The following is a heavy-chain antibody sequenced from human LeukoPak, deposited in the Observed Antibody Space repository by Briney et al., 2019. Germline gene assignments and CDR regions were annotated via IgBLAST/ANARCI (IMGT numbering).Heavy chain of an antibody. D-gene: IGHD4-17*01. V-gene: IGHV1-2*02. CDR3: ARASRPTVTIDPYYFDY. Sequence: GASVKVSCKASGYTFTGYYMHWVRQAPGQGLEWMGWVYPNSGGTNYPQKFQGRVTMTRDTSTTTAYMEVSTLTSDDTAVYYCARASRPTVTIDPYYFDYWGQGTLVTVSS. J-gene: IGHJ4*02. CDR1: GYTFTGYY. CDR2: VYPNSGGT.